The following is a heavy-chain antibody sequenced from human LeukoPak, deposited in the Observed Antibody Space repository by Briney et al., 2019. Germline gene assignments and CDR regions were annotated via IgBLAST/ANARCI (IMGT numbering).Heavy chain of an antibody. V-gene: IGHV3-72*01. J-gene: IGHJ6*02. CDR2: SGIKANSYTT. D-gene: IGHD6-19*01. Sequence: GGSLRLSCAASGFTFSDHYMDWVRQAPGKGLEWVGRSGIKANSYTTKYAASVKGRFTISRDDSKNSLYLQMNSLKTEDTAVYYCARDAKAVAGNYYYSGMDVWGQGTTVAVSS. CDR3: ARDAKAVAGNYYYSGMDV. CDR1: GFTFSDHY.